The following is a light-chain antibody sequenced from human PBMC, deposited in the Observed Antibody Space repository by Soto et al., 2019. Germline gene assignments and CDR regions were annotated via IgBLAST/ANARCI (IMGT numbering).Light chain of an antibody. Sequence: DIQMTQSPSSLSASVGDRVTITCRASQSIRSYINWYQQKPGKAPKLLIYAASSLQSGVPSRFSGSGSGTDFTFTISSLQPEDFATYYCQQSYSTPRTVGQGTKVEIK. CDR2: AAS. CDR1: QSIRSY. V-gene: IGKV1-39*01. J-gene: IGKJ1*01. CDR3: QQSYSTPRT.